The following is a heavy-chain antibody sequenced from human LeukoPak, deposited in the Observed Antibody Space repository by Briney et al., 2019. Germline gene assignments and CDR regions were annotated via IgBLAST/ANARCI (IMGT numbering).Heavy chain of an antibody. CDR3: AKDGFDY. J-gene: IGHJ4*02. V-gene: IGHV3-53*05. CDR2: IYSGGST. Sequence: PGGSLRLSCAASGFTISSYYMNWVRQAPGKGLEWVSVIYSGGSTDYADSVKGRFTISRDNSKNTLYLQMNSLRAEDTAVYYCAKDGFDYWGQGTLVTVSS. CDR1: GFTISSYY.